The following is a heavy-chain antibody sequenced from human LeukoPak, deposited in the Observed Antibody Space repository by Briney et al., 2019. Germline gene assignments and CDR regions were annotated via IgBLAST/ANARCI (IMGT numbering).Heavy chain of an antibody. Sequence: GGSLRLSCAASGFTVSSKYMSWVRQAPGKGLEWVSVIYSGGSTYYADSVKGRFTISRDNSKNTLYLQMNSLRAEDTAVYYCARSQNNYDILTGYYPISFDYWGQGTLVTVSS. CDR2: IYSGGST. CDR1: GFTVSSKY. CDR3: ARSQNNYDILTGYYPISFDY. D-gene: IGHD3-9*01. J-gene: IGHJ4*02. V-gene: IGHV3-53*01.